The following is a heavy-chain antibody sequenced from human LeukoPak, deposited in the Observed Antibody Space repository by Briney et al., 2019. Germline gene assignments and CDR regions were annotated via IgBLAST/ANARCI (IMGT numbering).Heavy chain of an antibody. CDR1: GFTFSDYY. J-gene: IGHJ3*02. Sequence: PGGPLRLSCAASGFTFSDYYMSWIRQAPGKGLEWVAFIRYDGSNKYYADSVKGRFTISRDNSKNTLYLQMNSLRAEDTAVYYCAKVGEYYYGSGSYYSHDAFDIWGQGTMVTVSS. D-gene: IGHD3-10*01. CDR2: IRYDGSNK. CDR3: AKVGEYYYGSGSYYSHDAFDI. V-gene: IGHV3-30*02.